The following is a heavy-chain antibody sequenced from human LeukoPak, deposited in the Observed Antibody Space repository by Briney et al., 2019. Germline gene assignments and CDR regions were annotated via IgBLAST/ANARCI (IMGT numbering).Heavy chain of an antibody. CDR3: AKESRYAFDI. CDR2: ISYDGSNK. Sequence: GGSLRLSCAASGFTFSNYGMHWVRQAPGKGLEWVAVISYDGSNKYYADSVKGRFTISRDNSKNTLYLQMNSLRAEDTAVYYCAKESRYAFDIWGQGTMVTVSS. V-gene: IGHV3-30*18. D-gene: IGHD5-24*01. CDR1: GFTFSNYG. J-gene: IGHJ3*02.